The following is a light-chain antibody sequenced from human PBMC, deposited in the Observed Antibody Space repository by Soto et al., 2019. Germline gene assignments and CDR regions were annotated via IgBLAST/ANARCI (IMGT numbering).Light chain of an antibody. CDR3: QQDFSYPVT. CDR1: QGISSY. Sequence: AMRMTQSPSSFSASTGDRVTITCRASQGISSYLAWYQQKPGKAPKLLIYAASTLQSGVPSRFSGSGSGTDFTLTISCLQSEDFATYYCQQDFSYPVTFGVGTKV. V-gene: IGKV1-8*01. J-gene: IGKJ4*01. CDR2: AAS.